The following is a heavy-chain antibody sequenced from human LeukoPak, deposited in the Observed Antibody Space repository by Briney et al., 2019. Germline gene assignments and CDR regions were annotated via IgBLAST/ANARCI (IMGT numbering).Heavy chain of an antibody. CDR2: ISSSGSAI. J-gene: IGHJ6*02. CDR3: AKDIGTTVTNGMDV. CDR1: AFTFSTYS. V-gene: IGHV3-48*04. D-gene: IGHD4-17*01. Sequence: GGSLRLSCAASAFTFSTYSMNWVGQAPGKGLQWVSYISSSGSAIYYADSVKGRFTISRDNAKSSLYLQMNSLRAEDTALYYCAKDIGTTVTNGMDVWGQGTTVTVSS.